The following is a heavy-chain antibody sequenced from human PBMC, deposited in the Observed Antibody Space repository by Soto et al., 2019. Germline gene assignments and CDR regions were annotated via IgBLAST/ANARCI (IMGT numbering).Heavy chain of an antibody. V-gene: IGHV1-24*01. CDR3: ATYLVGVADAFDI. J-gene: IGHJ3*02. D-gene: IGHD6-19*01. CDR2: FDPEDGKT. Sequence: ASVKVSCKASGYTFTSYGISWVRQAPGQGLEWMGGFDPEDGKTIYAQKFQGRVTMTEDTSTDTAYMELSSLRSEDTAVYYCATYLVGVADAFDIWGQGTMVTVSS. CDR1: GYTFTSYG.